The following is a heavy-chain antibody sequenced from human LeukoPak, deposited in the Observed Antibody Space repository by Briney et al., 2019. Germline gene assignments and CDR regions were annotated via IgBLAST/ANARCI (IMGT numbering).Heavy chain of an antibody. CDR2: IYTSGST. CDR1: GGSISSGSYY. Sequence: SETLSLTCTVSGGSISSGSYYWSWIRQPAGKGLEWIGRIYTSGSTNYNPSLKSRVTMSVDTSKNQFSLKLSSVTAADTAVYYCARGPGYYYYYYMDVWGKGTTVTVSS. CDR3: ARGPGYYYYYYMDV. J-gene: IGHJ6*03. V-gene: IGHV4-61*02.